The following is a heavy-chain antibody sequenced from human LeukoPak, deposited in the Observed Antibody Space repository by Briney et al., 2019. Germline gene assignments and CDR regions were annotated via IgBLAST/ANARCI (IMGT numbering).Heavy chain of an antibody. D-gene: IGHD5-24*01. CDR2: MNPNSGNT. Sequence: GASVKVSCKASGYTFTTYDINWVRQVTGQGLEWMGWMNPNSGNTGYSKKFQGRVTMTTDTSTSTAYMELRSLRSDDTAVYYCASATRRDGYNYRLDAFDIWGQGTMVTVSS. CDR1: GYTFTTYD. CDR3: ASATRRDGYNYRLDAFDI. J-gene: IGHJ3*02. V-gene: IGHV1-8*01.